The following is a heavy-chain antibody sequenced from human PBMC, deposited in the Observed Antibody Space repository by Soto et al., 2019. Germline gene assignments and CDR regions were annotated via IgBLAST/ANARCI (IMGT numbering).Heavy chain of an antibody. V-gene: IGHV4-59*01. D-gene: IGHD1-1*01. J-gene: IGHJ6*02. CDR2: IYYSGST. CDR1: GGSINSYY. Sequence: SETLSLTCSVFGGSINSYYWSWIRQPPGKGLEWIGYIYYSGSTNYNPSLKSRVTISVDTSKNQFSLKLSSVTAADTAVYYCARHQRIGGLDVWGQGTTVTVSS. CDR3: ARHQRIGGLDV.